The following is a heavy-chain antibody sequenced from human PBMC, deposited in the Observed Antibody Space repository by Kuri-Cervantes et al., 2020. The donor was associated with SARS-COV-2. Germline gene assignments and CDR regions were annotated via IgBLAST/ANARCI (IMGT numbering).Heavy chain of an antibody. CDR3: AKEVEQLVPWFDP. Sequence: GGPLRLSCAASGFTFSSYGMHWVRQAPGKGLEWVAFIRYDGGNKYYADSVKGRFTISRDNSKNTLYLQMNSLRAEDTAVYYCAKEVEQLVPWFDPWGQGTLVTVSS. CDR1: GFTFSSYG. CDR2: IRYDGGNK. V-gene: IGHV3-30*02. J-gene: IGHJ5*02. D-gene: IGHD6-6*01.